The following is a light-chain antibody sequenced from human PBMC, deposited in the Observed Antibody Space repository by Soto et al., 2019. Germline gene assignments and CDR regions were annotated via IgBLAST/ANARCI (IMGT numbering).Light chain of an antibody. V-gene: IGLV3-21*02. CDR3: QVWDSSSDLHVV. J-gene: IGLJ2*01. CDR1: HLGSKS. CDR2: DDS. Sequence: SYELTQPPSVSVAPGQTARITCGGNHLGSKSVNWYQQKPGQAPVLVVYDDSDRPSGIPERFSGSNSGNTATLTISRVEAGDEADYYCQVWDSSSDLHVVFGGGTKLTVL.